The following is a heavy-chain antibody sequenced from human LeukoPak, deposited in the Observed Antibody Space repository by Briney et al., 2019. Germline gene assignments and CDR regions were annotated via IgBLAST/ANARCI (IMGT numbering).Heavy chain of an antibody. J-gene: IGHJ4*02. CDR2: ISISGTKT. V-gene: IGHV3-23*01. D-gene: IGHD4-17*01. CDR3: ANEIRPNDY. CDR1: EFDFSTHA. Sequence: GGSLRLSCAASEFDFSTHAMTWVRQAPGKGLEWVSAISISGTKTYYADSVKGRFTISRDNSKDTLYLQMYSLRAEDTAVYYCANEIRPNDYWGQGTLVTVSS.